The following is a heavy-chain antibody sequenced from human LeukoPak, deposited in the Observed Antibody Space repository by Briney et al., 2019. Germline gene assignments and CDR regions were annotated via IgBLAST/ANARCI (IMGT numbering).Heavy chain of an antibody. D-gene: IGHD3-10*01. J-gene: IGHJ4*02. CDR2: ISGSGGST. CDR1: GFTVSSNY. CDR3: AKATYYGSGSPRPGIDY. Sequence: GGSLRLSCAAPGFTVSSNYMSWVRQAPGKGLEWVSAISGSGGSTYYADSVKGRFTISRDNSKNTLYLQMNSLRAEDTAVYYCAKATYYGSGSPRPGIDYWGQGTLVTVSS. V-gene: IGHV3-23*01.